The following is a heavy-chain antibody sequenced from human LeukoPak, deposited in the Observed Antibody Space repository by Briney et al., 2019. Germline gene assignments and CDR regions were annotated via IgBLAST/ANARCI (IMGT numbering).Heavy chain of an antibody. V-gene: IGHV1-69*04. CDR2: IIPILGIA. CDR1: GGTFSSYA. CDR3: ARDSSGLINAFDI. J-gene: IGHJ3*02. D-gene: IGHD3-22*01. Sequence: GASVKVSCKASGGTFSSYAISWVRQAPGQGLEWMGRIIPILGIANYAQKFQGRVTITADKSTSTAYMELSSLRSEDTAVYYCARDSSGLINAFDIWGQGTMVTVSS.